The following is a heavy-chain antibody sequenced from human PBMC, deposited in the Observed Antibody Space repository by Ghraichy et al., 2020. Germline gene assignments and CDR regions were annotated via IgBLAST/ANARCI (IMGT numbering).Heavy chain of an antibody. D-gene: IGHD2-21*01. CDR2: INHSGST. J-gene: IGHJ4*02. Sequence: SETLSLTCAVYGGSFSGSYWSWIRQPPGKGLECFGEINHSGSTNYNPSLKSRVTISVDTSKNQFSLKLSSVTAADTAVYYCAGGALSRDCGPTSCFFVRSEVDNWGQGTLVTVSS. CDR1: GGSFSGSY. V-gene: IGHV4-34*01. CDR3: AGGALSRDCGPTSCFFVRSEVDN.